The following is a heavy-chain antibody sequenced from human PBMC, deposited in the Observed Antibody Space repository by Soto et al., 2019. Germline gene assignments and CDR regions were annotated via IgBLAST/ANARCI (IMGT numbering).Heavy chain of an antibody. D-gene: IGHD5-18*01. J-gene: IGHJ5*02. CDR1: RFSFKDSF. V-gene: IGHV3-11*01. CDR3: ARDDYTYGVS. Sequence: QVHLVESGGGLVKSGDSLRLSCAASRFSFKDSFMSWIRQAPGKGLEWISYIGPYGNTIYYADSVKGRFVISRDDTTNTLYLQMDSLRAGDTAVYYCARDDYTYGVSWGQGTLVTVSS. CDR2: IGPYGNTI.